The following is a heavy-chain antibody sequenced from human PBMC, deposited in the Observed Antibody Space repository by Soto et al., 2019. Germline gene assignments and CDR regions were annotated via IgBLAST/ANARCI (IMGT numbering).Heavy chain of an antibody. CDR1: GFTFSSYA. Sequence: GGSLRLSCAASGFTFSSYAMSWVRQAPGKGLEWVSAISGSGGSTYYADSVKGRFTISRDNSKNTLYLQMNSLRAEDTAVYYCANGGISGSYYGNFQHWGQGTLVTVSS. CDR2: ISGSGGST. D-gene: IGHD1-26*01. J-gene: IGHJ1*01. V-gene: IGHV3-23*01. CDR3: ANGGISGSYYGNFQH.